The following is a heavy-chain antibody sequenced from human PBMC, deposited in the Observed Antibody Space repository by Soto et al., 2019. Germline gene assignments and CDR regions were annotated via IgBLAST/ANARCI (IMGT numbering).Heavy chain of an antibody. J-gene: IGHJ4*02. CDR2: INSDGSII. V-gene: IGHV3-74*01. D-gene: IGHD6-13*01. CDR3: ARIPPVWGGGQLVLDY. Sequence: EVQLVESGGGLVQPGGSLRLSCAASGFTFSSFWMHWVRQAPGKGLVWVSRINSDGSIITYADSVKGRFTISRDNAKNTVYLQMNSRRAQDTAVYYCARIPPVWGGGQLVLDYWGQGTLVTVSS. CDR1: GFTFSSFW.